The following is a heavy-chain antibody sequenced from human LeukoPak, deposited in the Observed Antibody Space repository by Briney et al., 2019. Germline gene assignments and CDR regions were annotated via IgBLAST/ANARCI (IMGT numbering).Heavy chain of an antibody. Sequence: PSETLSLTCAVYGGSFSGYYWSWIRQPPGKGLEWIGEINHSGSTNYNPSLKSRVTISVDTSKNQFSLELSSVTAADTAVYYCARAPYSSSHYFDYWGQGTLVTVSS. CDR2: INHSGST. CDR1: GGSFSGYY. CDR3: ARAPYSSSHYFDY. D-gene: IGHD6-6*01. J-gene: IGHJ4*02. V-gene: IGHV4-34*01.